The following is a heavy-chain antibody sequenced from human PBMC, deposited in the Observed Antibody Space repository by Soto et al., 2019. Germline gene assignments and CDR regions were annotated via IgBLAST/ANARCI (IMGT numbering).Heavy chain of an antibody. CDR1: VWSFSGYY. J-gene: IGHJ4*02. CDR3: ARGNPGIAARAFAY. V-gene: IGHV4-34*01. D-gene: IGHD6-6*01. CDR2: INHSRST. Sequence: PSETVSLTCAVYVWSFSGYYWSCIRHPPGKGLEWIGEINHSRSTNYNPSLKSRVTISVETSKNQFSLKLSSVTAADTAVYYCARGNPGIAARAFAYGAQGTQVPVS.